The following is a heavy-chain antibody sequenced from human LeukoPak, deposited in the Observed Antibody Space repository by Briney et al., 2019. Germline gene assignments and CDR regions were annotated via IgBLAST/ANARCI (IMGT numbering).Heavy chain of an antibody. CDR2: IKQDGSEK. J-gene: IGHJ4*02. D-gene: IGHD3-10*01. Sequence: PGGSLTLSCAASGFTFSSYWMSWVRQAPGKGLEWVANIKQDGSEKYYVDSVKGRFTISRDNAKNSLYLQMNSLRAEDTAVYYCARVKRFYYGSGSYEYYFDYRGQGTLVSVSS. CDR3: ARVKRFYYGSGSYEYYFDY. V-gene: IGHV3-7*01. CDR1: GFTFSSYW.